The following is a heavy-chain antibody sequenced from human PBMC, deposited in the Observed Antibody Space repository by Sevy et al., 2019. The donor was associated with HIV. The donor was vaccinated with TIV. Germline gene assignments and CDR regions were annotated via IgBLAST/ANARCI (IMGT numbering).Heavy chain of an antibody. CDR2: INTNTGNP. V-gene: IGHV7-4-1*02. CDR1: GYTFTSYA. Sequence: ASVNVSCKASGYTFTSYAMNWVRQAPGQGLEWLGWINTNTGNPTYAEGFTGRFVFSLDTSVSTAYLQISSVKAEDTAVYYCARSNVLLWFGEFNNWFDPWGQGTLVTVSS. J-gene: IGHJ5*02. D-gene: IGHD3-10*01. CDR3: ARSNVLLWFGEFNNWFDP.